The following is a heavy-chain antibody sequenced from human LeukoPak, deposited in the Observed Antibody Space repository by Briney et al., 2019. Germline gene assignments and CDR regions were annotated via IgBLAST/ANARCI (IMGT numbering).Heavy chain of an antibody. Sequence: SETLSLTCTISGGSISSYYWSWLRQPPGKGLEWIGDFSHSGNTNYNPSLNYNPSLKSRVTISVDTSKNQFSLKLSSVTAADTAVYYCARETVRGDPIDYWGQGTLVTVSS. V-gene: IGHV4-59*12. CDR2: FSHSGNT. J-gene: IGHJ4*02. CDR3: ARETVRGDPIDY. CDR1: GGSISSYY. D-gene: IGHD3-10*01.